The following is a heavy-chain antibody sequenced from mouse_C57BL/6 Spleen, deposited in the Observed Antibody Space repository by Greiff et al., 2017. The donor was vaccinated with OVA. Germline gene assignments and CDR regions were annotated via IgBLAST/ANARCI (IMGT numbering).Heavy chain of an antibody. CDR3: ARWGTTVSY. J-gene: IGHJ3*01. CDR2: IYPRSGNT. CDR1: GYTFTSYG. D-gene: IGHD1-1*01. V-gene: IGHV1-81*01. Sequence: QVQLKESGAELARPGASVKLSCKASGYTFTSYGISWVKQRTGQGLEWIGEIYPRSGNTYYNEKFKGKATLTADKSSSTAYMELRSLTSEDSAVYFCARWGTTVSYWGQGTLVTVSA.